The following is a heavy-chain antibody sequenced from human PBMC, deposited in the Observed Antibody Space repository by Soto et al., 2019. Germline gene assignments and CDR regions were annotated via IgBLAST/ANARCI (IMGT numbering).Heavy chain of an antibody. V-gene: IGHV3-23*01. Sequence: GGSLRLSCVPSGFTFSNYAMSWVRQAPGKGLEWVSAISGGGGGTYYADSVKGRFTISRDNSKNTLYLQMDSLRAEGTAVYYCARGGSSFDPWGQGTLVTVSS. CDR2: ISGGGGGT. J-gene: IGHJ5*02. CDR1: GFTFSNYA. D-gene: IGHD3-16*01. CDR3: ARGGSSFDP.